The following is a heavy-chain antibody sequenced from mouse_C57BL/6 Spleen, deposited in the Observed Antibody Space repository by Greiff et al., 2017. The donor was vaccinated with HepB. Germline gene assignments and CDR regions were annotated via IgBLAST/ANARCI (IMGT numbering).Heavy chain of an antibody. CDR3: ANSNYYGSSHDY. CDR1: GYAFSSYW. D-gene: IGHD1-1*01. V-gene: IGHV1-80*01. J-gene: IGHJ2*01. CDR2: IYPGDGDT. Sequence: VQLQESGAELVKPGASVKISCKASGYAFSSYWMNWVKQRPGKGLEWIGQIYPGDGDTNYNGKFKGKATLTADKSSSTAYMQLSSLTSEDSAVYFCANSNYYGSSHDYWGQGTTLTVSS.